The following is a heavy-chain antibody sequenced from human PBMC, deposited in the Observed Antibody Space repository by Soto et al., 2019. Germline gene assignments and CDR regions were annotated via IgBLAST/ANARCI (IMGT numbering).Heavy chain of an antibody. CDR2: IWYDGSNK. CDR3: ARDGGLTVTTCVD. CDR1: GFTFSSYG. V-gene: IGHV3-33*01. Sequence: GGSLRLSCAASGFTFSSYGMHWVRQAPGKGLEWVAVIWYDGSNKYYADSVKGRFTISRDNSKNTRYLQMNSLRAEDTAVYYCARDGGLTVTTCVDWGQGTLVTVSS. D-gene: IGHD4-17*01. J-gene: IGHJ4*02.